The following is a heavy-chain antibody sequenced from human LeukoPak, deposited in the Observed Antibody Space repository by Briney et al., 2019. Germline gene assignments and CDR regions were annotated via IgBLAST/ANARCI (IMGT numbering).Heavy chain of an antibody. CDR3: TTEGDVVVVAATDH. D-gene: IGHD2-15*01. V-gene: IGHV3-15*01. J-gene: IGHJ4*02. Sequence: RTGGSLRLSCAASGFTFSNAWMSWVRQAPGKGLEWVGRIKSKTDGGTTDYAAPVKGRFTTSRDDSKNTLYLQMNSLKTEDTAVYYCTTEGDVVVVAATDHWGQGTLVTVSS. CDR1: GFTFSNAW. CDR2: IKSKTDGGTT.